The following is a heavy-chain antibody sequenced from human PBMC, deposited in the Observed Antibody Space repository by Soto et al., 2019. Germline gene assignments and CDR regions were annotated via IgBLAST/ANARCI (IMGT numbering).Heavy chain of an antibody. CDR2: FDPEDGEK. D-gene: IGHD6-13*01. J-gene: IGHJ3*02. CDR1: GYTLTELS. Sequence: ASVKVSCKVSGYTLTELSMHWVRQAPGKGLEWMGGFDPEDGEKIYAQKFQGRVTMTEDTSTDTAYMELSSLRSEDTAVYYCATDSTAVGRDAFDIWGQGTMVTVSS. V-gene: IGHV1-24*01. CDR3: ATDSTAVGRDAFDI.